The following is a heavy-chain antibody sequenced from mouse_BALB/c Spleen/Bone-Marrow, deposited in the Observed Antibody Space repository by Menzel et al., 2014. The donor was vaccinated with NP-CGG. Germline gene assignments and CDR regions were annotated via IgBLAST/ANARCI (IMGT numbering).Heavy chain of an antibody. J-gene: IGHJ2*01. V-gene: IGHV2-9*02. CDR1: GFSLTSFG. Sequence: VQLQQSGPGLVAPSQSLSITCTVSGFSLTSFGVHWVRPPPGKGLEWLGVIWAGGSTNYNSALMSRLSISEDNSQSQVFLKMNSLQTGDSAIYYCARAGSGFFDFWGQGTTLIVSS. CDR2: IWAGGST. CDR3: ARAGSGFFDF. D-gene: IGHD3-1*01.